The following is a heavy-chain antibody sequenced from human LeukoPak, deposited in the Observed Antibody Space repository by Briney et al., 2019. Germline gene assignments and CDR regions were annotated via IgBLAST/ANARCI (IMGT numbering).Heavy chain of an antibody. D-gene: IGHD4-17*01. Sequence: GGSLRLSCAASGFTFSTYWMHWVRQAPGKGLVWVSRFNSDGRNTYYADSVKGRSTISRDNAKNTLYLQMNSLRAEDTAVYYCARGRYYLDSWGQGTLVTVSS. J-gene: IGHJ4*02. V-gene: IGHV3-74*01. CDR2: FNSDGRNT. CDR3: ARGRYYLDS. CDR1: GFTFSTYW.